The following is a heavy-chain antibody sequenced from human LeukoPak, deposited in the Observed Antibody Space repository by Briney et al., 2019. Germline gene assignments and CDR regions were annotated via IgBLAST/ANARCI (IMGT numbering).Heavy chain of an antibody. CDR3: ARAPEFSSGWLLDC. CDR1: GGSISSYY. J-gene: IGHJ4*02. V-gene: IGHV4-4*07. CDR2: IHTSGST. Sequence: SETLSLTCTVSGGSISSYYWSWIRQPAGKGLEWIGRIHTSGSTNYNPSLKSRVTMSVDTSKNQFSLKVSSVTAADRGVYYCARAPEFSSGWLLDCWGQGTLLTVPS. D-gene: IGHD6-19*01.